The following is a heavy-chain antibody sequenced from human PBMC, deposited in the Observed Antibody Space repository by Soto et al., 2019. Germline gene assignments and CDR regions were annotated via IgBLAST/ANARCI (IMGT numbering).Heavy chain of an antibody. V-gene: IGHV3-23*01. Sequence: EVQLLESGGGLVQPGGSLRLSCAASGFTFSSYAMSWVRQAPGKGLEWVSVISGSGGSTYYADSVKGRFTIPRDNSKNTLYLQMNSLRAENTALYSCARRSTGWYLDYWGRGTLVTFSS. D-gene: IGHD6-19*01. CDR1: GFTFSSYA. CDR2: ISGSGGST. CDR3: ARRSTGWYLDY. J-gene: IGHJ4*02.